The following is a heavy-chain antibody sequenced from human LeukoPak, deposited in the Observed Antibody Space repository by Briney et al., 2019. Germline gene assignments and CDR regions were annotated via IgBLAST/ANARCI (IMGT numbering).Heavy chain of an antibody. J-gene: IGHJ4*02. V-gene: IGHV3-23*01. CDR2: ISGSGGST. Sequence: GGSLRLSCAASGFTFSSYAMSWVRQAPGKGLEWVSAISGSGGSTYYADSVKGRFTISRDDSRNTLYLQMTGLRAEDTAVYYCARGQSVGWEIGVCDFWGQGSLVTVAS. CDR3: ARGQSVGWEIGVCDF. CDR1: GFTFSSYA. D-gene: IGHD1-26*01.